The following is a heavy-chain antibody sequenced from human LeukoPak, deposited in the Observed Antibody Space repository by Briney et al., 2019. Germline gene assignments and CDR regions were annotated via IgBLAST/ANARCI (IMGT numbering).Heavy chain of an antibody. CDR1: GGSITRSSYY. V-gene: IGHV4-39*01. CDR3: ARGSTSYDSSGYYRGGAFDI. D-gene: IGHD3-22*01. J-gene: IGHJ3*02. CDR2: IYYTGST. Sequence: SETLSLTCSVSGGSITRSSYYWGWIRQPPGKGLEWIGSIYYTGSTNYNPSLKSRVTISEDTSKNQFSLKLSSVTAADTAVYYCARGSTSYDSSGYYRGGAFDIWGQGTMVTVSS.